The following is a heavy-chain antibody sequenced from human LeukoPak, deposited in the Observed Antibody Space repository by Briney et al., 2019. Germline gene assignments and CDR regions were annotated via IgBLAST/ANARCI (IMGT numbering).Heavy chain of an antibody. V-gene: IGHV1-69*04. J-gene: IGHJ1*01. CDR3: ARALSGSLYFQH. CDR1: GGTFSSYA. D-gene: IGHD1-26*01. Sequence: SVKVSCKASGGTFSSYAISWVRQAPGQGLEWMGRIVPILGIANYAQKFQGRVTITADKSTSTAYMELSSLRSEDTAVYYCARALSGSLYFQHWGQGTLVTVSS. CDR2: IVPILGIA.